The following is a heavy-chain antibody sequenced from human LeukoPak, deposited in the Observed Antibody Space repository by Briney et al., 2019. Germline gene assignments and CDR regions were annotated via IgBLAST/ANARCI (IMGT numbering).Heavy chain of an antibody. CDR2: IYYSGST. CDR1: GGSISSYY. V-gene: IGHV4-59*01. Sequence: SEILSLTCTVSGGSISSYYWSWIRQPPGKGLEWIGYIYYSGSTNYNPSLKSRVTISVDTSKNQFSLKLSSVTAADTAVYYCARDAGYGDPFDYWGQGTLVTVSS. J-gene: IGHJ4*02. CDR3: ARDAGYGDPFDY. D-gene: IGHD4-17*01.